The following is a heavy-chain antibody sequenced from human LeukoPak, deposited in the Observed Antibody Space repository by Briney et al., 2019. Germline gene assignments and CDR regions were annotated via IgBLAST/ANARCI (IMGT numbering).Heavy chain of an antibody. D-gene: IGHD3-22*01. CDR3: TTVGGVTMIVVDAPDY. CDR1: GFTFSNAW. J-gene: IGHJ4*02. V-gene: IGHV3-15*01. CDR2: IKSKTDGGTT. Sequence: GGSLRLSCAASGFTFSNAWMSWVRQPPGKGLEWVGRIKSKTDGGTTDYAAPVKGRFTISRDDSKNTLYLQMNSLKSEDTAVYYCTTVGGVTMIVVDAPDYWGQGTLVTVSS.